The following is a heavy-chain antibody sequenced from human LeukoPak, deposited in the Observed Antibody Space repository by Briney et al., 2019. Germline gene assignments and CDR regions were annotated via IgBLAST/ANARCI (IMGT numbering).Heavy chain of an antibody. J-gene: IGHJ6*02. D-gene: IGHD6-13*01. V-gene: IGHV5-51*01. CDR3: ARLEGSSWPLRTYYGMDV. CDR2: IYPGDSDT. Sequence: GESLKISCKGSGYSFTSYWIGWVRQMPGKGLEWMGIIYPGDSDTRYSPSFQGQVTISADKSISTAYLQWSSLKASDTAMYYCARLEGSSWPLRTYYGMDVWGQGTTVTVSS. CDR1: GYSFTSYW.